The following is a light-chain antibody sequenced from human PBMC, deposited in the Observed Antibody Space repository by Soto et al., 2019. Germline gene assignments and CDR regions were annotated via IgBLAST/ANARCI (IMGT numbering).Light chain of an antibody. J-gene: IGKJ5*01. CDR3: QQRSDWPS. V-gene: IGKV3-15*01. Sequence: EIVMTQSPATLSVSPGERATLSCRASQSVSGNLAWYQQTPGQAPRLLIHGASTRATGIPARFSGSGSGTEFTLTISSLQSEDFAVYYCQQRSDWPSFGQGTRLEIK. CDR2: GAS. CDR1: QSVSGN.